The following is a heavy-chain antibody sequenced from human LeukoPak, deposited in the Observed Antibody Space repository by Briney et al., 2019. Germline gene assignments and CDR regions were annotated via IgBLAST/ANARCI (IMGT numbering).Heavy chain of an antibody. V-gene: IGHV1-18*01. J-gene: IGHJ1*01. CDR1: GYTFTSYG. CDR3: ESKIDNGYFHH. Sequence: GASVKLSCKASGYTFTSYGISWVRQGPGQGLEWMGWISAYNGNTNYAQKLQGRVTMTTETSTSTDYMEVRGVRSDEKDVYYCESKIDNGYFHHWGQGTLVTVSS. D-gene: IGHD2-8*01. CDR2: ISAYNGNT.